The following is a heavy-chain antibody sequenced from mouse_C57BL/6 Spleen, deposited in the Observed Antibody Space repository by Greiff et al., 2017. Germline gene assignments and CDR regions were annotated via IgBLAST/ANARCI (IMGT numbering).Heavy chain of an antibody. Sequence: QVQLKESGAELARPGASVKLSCKASGYTFTSYGISWVKQRTGQGLEWIGEIYPRSGNTYYNEKFKGKATLTADKSSSTAYMELRSLTSEDSAVYFCARSNSHYAMDYWGQGTSVTVSS. D-gene: IGHD2-5*01. CDR1: GYTFTSYG. CDR2: IYPRSGNT. J-gene: IGHJ4*01. CDR3: ARSNSHYAMDY. V-gene: IGHV1-81*01.